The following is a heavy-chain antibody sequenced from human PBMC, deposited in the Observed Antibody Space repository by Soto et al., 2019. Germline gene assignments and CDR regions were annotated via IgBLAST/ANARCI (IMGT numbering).Heavy chain of an antibody. CDR1: GGSINNNDYY. J-gene: IGHJ6*02. D-gene: IGHD6-19*01. V-gene: IGHV4-39*02. Sequence: PSETLSLTCSVSGGSINNNDYYWGWVRQPPGKGLEWIGSVSFTGTTYYSPSLKSRVTTSIDTSRNQFSLKLTSVTAADTAVYYCAKDRGWLAERYYYGMDVWGQGTTVTVSS. CDR3: AKDRGWLAERYYYGMDV. CDR2: VSFTGTT.